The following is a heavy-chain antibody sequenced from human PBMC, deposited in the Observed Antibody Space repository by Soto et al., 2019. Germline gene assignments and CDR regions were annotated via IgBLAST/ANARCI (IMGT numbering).Heavy chain of an antibody. CDR1: GFTFSSYA. J-gene: IGHJ3*02. CDR3: AKIPHSSSWYLDAFDI. Sequence: EVQLLESGGGLVQPGGSLRLSCAASGFTFSSYAMSWVRQAPGKGLEWVSAISGSGGSTYYADSVKGRFTISRDNPKNTLYLQMNSLRAEDTAGYYCAKIPHSSSWYLDAFDIWGQGTMVTVSS. V-gene: IGHV3-23*01. D-gene: IGHD6-13*01. CDR2: ISGSGGST.